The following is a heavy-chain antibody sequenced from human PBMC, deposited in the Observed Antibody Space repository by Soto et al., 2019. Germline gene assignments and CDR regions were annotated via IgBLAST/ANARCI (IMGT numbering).Heavy chain of an antibody. CDR1: GDSISSYY. CDR2: LYYGRSA. CDR3: ALRSMAVVPEY. Sequence: QVQLQESGPGLVKPSETLSLTCAVSGDSISSYYCMWIRQPPGKGLESIGYLYYGRSANYNPSLKSRVSLSVDTSTNQCALTLSSMTAADTAVYYCALRSMAVVPEYWGQGTLVTVSS. V-gene: IGHV4-59*01. J-gene: IGHJ4*02. D-gene: IGHD3-22*01.